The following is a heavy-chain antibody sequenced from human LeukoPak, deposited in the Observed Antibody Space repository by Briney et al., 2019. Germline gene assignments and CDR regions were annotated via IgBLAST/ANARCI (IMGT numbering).Heavy chain of an antibody. CDR3: ARDTLIIMVYYYYMDV. D-gene: IGHD3-10*01. J-gene: IGHJ6*03. V-gene: IGHV1-2*02. CDR1: GYTFTGYY. CDR2: IDPNTGVT. Sequence: ASVKVSCKASGYTFTGYYMHWVRQAPGQGLEWMGWIDPNTGVTNYAQKFQGRVTMTRDTSISTAYMELNRLRSDDTAVYYCARDTLIIMVYYYYMDVWGKGTTVTISS.